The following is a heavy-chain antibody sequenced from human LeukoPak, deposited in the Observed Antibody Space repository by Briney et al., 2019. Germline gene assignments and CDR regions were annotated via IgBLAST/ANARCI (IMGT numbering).Heavy chain of an antibody. Sequence: PGGSLRLSCAASGFTFSSYAMSWVRQAPGKGLEWVSAISGSGGSTYYADSVKGRFTISRDNSKNTLYLQMNSLRAEDTAVYYYAKDYYDSSVFFGAFDIWGQGTMVTVSS. CDR2: ISGSGGST. CDR3: AKDYYDSSVFFGAFDI. CDR1: GFTFSSYA. V-gene: IGHV3-23*01. D-gene: IGHD3-22*01. J-gene: IGHJ3*02.